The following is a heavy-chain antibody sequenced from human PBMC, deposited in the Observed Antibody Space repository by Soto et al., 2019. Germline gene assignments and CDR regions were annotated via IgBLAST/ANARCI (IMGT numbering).Heavy chain of an antibody. Sequence: SETLSLTCTVSGGSVSSDSYYWSWIRQPPGKGLEWIGYIYYSGSTNYNPSLKSRVTISVDTSKNQFSLKLSSVTAADTAVYYCARDRSSSSPRYYYYGMDVWGQGTTVTVSS. CDR3: ARDRSSSSPRYYYYGMDV. J-gene: IGHJ6*02. V-gene: IGHV4-61*01. CDR2: IYYSGST. CDR1: GGSVSSDSYY. D-gene: IGHD6-6*01.